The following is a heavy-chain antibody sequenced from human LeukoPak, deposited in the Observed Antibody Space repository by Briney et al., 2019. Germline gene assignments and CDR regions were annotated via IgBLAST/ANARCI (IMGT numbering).Heavy chain of an antibody. D-gene: IGHD2-21*01. CDR3: ARDRTTGGDYFSFDY. V-gene: IGHV3-30-3*01. CDR2: ISYDGSNK. J-gene: IGHJ4*02. CDR1: GFTFSSYA. Sequence: PGRSLRLYCAASGFTFSSYAMHWVRQAPGKGLEWVAVISYDGSNKYYADSVKGRFTISRDNSKNTLYLQMNSLRAEDTAVYYCARDRTTGGDYFSFDYWGQGTLVTVSS.